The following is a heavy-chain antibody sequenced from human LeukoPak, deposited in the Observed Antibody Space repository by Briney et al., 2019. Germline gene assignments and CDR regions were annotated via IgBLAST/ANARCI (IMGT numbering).Heavy chain of an antibody. V-gene: IGHV3-48*01. Sequence: GGSLGLSCAASGFTFSSYSMNWVRQAPGKGLEWVSYISSSSSTIYYADSVKGRFTISRDNAKNSLYLQMNSLRAEDTAVYYCAKDYCSGGTCYYEVWGQGTLVTVTS. D-gene: IGHD2-15*01. CDR3: AKDYCSGGTCYYEV. CDR2: ISSSSSTI. CDR1: GFTFSSYS. J-gene: IGHJ4*02.